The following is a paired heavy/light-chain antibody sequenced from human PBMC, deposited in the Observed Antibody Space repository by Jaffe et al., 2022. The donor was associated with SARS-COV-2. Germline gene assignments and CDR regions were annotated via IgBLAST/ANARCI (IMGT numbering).Light chain of an antibody. CDR2: EVS. V-gene: IGLV2-14*01. CDR3: RSYTRISTLGGWV. Sequence: QSALTQPASVSGSPGQSITISCTGTSSDFGGYNSVSWYQHHPGQAPKLVIYEVSNRPSGVSHRFSGSKSGNTATLTISGLQAEDDADYYCRSYTRISTLGGWVFGGGTKLTVL. J-gene: IGLJ3*02. CDR1: SSDFGGYNS.
Heavy chain of an antibody. Sequence: EVQLVESGGGLVQPGGSLRLSCAASGFTFNSHWMGWVRQAPGKGLEWVANIKPDGGERYYVDSLKGRFTISRDNTKNSLYLQINSLRAEDTAVYYCARDYDRALDVWGQGTTVTVSS. CDR1: GFTFNSHW. J-gene: IGHJ6*02. CDR3: ARDYDRALDV. D-gene: IGHD3-22*01. V-gene: IGHV3-7*01. CDR2: IKPDGGER.